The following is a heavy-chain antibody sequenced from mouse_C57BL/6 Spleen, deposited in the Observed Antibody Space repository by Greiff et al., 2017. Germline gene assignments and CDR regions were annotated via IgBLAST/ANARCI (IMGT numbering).Heavy chain of an antibody. D-gene: IGHD2-12*01. J-gene: IGHJ4*01. Sequence: QVQLQQSGPELVKPGASVKISCKASGYAFSSSWMNWVKQRPGKGLEWIGRIYPGDGDTNYNGKFKGKATLTADKSSSPAYMQLSSLTCVDSAVYFCARGGIRQSDGAMDYWGQGTSVTVSS. V-gene: IGHV1-82*01. CDR1: GYAFSSSW. CDR2: IYPGDGDT. CDR3: ARGGIRQSDGAMDY.